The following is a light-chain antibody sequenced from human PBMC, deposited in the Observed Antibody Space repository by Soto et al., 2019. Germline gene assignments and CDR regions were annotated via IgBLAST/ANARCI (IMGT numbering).Light chain of an antibody. V-gene: IGLV6-57*04. CDR1: SGSIASNY. J-gene: IGLJ2*01. Sequence: NFMLTQPHSVSESPGKTVTISCTRSSGSIASNYVQWYQQRPGSAPTTVIYEDNQRPSGVPDRFSGSIDSSSNSASLTISGLKTEDEADYYCQSYDCRNHVVFGGGTKLTVL. CDR2: EDN. CDR3: QSYDCRNHVV.